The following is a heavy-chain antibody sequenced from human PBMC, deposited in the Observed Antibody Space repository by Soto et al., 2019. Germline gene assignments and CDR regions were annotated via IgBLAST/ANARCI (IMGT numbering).Heavy chain of an antibody. V-gene: IGHV3-23*01. CDR3: ASPPVRFLEWLPDY. D-gene: IGHD3-3*01. CDR1: GFTFSSYA. J-gene: IGHJ4*02. CDR2: ISGSGGST. Sequence: GGSLRLSCAASGFTFSSYAMSWVRQAPGKGLEWVSAISGSGGSTYYADSVKGRFTISRDNSKNTLYLQMNSLRAEDTAVYYCASPPVRFLEWLPDYWGQGTLVTSPQ.